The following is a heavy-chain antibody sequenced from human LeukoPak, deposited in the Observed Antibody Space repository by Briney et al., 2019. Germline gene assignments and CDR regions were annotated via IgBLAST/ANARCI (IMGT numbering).Heavy chain of an antibody. CDR2: IIPIFGTA. CDR3: ARDGGLYGSGSYYNTYYYYMDV. J-gene: IGHJ6*03. Sequence: SVKVSCKASGGTFSSYAISWVRQAPGQGLEWMGGIIPIFGTANYAQKFQGRVTITTDESTSTAYMELSSLRSEDTAVYYCARDGGLYGSGSYYNTYYYYMDVWGKGTTVTVSS. CDR1: GGTFSSYA. V-gene: IGHV1-69*05. D-gene: IGHD3-10*01.